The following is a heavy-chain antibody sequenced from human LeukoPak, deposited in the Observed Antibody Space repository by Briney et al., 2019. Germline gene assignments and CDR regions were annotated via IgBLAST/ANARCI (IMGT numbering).Heavy chain of an antibody. J-gene: IGHJ4*02. CDR1: GGSISSYY. V-gene: IGHV4-59*01. CDR3: ARDFGPCDSSGYFYY. Sequence: SETLSLTCTVSGGSISSYYWSWIRQPPGKGLEWIGYIYYSGSTNYNPSLKSRVTISVDTSKNQFSLKLSSVTAADTAVYYCARDFGPCDSSGYFYYWGQGTLVTVSS. D-gene: IGHD3-22*01. CDR2: IYYSGST.